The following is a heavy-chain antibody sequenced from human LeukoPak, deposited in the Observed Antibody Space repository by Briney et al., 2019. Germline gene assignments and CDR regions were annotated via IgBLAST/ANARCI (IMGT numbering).Heavy chain of an antibody. CDR3: ARRGGSNGWGAFDV. D-gene: IGHD2-8*01. V-gene: IGHV3-23*01. CDR2: IGGSGEST. Sequence: GGSLRLSCAASGFTFSNAHMNWVRQAPGKGLEWVSNIGGSGESTYYADSVKGRFTISRDNSKNTVFLQMNSLSRDDTAVYYCARRGGSNGWGAFDVWGQGTTITVSS. J-gene: IGHJ3*01. CDR1: GFTFSNAH.